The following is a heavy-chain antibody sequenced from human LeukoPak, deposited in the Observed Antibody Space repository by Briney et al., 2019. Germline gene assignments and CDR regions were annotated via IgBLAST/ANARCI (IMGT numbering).Heavy chain of an antibody. J-gene: IGHJ4*02. Sequence: GGSLRLSCAASGFTFSSYAMSWVRQAPGKGLEWVSAISGSGGSTYYADSVKGRFTISRDNSKNTLYLQMNSLRAENTAVYYCAKGVVPAAPSRYYFDYWGQGTLVTVSS. D-gene: IGHD2-2*01. CDR2: ISGSGGST. CDR3: AKGVVPAAPSRYYFDY. V-gene: IGHV3-23*01. CDR1: GFTFSSYA.